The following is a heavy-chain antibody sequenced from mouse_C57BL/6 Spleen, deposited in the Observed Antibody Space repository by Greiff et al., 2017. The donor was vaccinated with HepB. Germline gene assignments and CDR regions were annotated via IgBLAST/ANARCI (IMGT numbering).Heavy chain of an antibody. V-gene: IGHV1-26*01. Sequence: VQLQQSGPELVKPGASVKISCKASGYTFTDYYMNWVKQSHGKSLEWIGDINPNNGGTSYNQKFKGKATLTVDKSSSTAYMELRSLTSEDSAVYYCAYDPAWFAYWGQGTLVTVSA. J-gene: IGHJ3*01. D-gene: IGHD2-10*02. CDR1: GYTFTDYY. CDR3: AYDPAWFAY. CDR2: INPNNGGT.